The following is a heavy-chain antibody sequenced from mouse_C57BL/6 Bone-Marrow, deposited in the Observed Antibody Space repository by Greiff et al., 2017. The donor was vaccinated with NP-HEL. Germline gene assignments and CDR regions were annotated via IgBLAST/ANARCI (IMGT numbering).Heavy chain of an antibody. CDR2: INPNNGGT. CDR3: ARLQGRRGDPY. D-gene: IGHD3-3*01. J-gene: IGHJ3*01. CDR1: GYTFTDYN. Sequence: VQLQQSGPELVKPGASVKIPCKASGYTFTDYNMDWVKQSHGKSLEWIGDINPNNGGTTYNQKFKGKATLTVDKSSSTAYMELRSLTSEDTAVYYCARLQGRRGDPYWGQGTLVTVSA. V-gene: IGHV1-18*01.